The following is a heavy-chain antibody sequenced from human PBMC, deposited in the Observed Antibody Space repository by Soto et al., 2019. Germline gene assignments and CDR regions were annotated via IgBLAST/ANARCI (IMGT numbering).Heavy chain of an antibody. CDR3: ARVGIAATSTSFYFDS. CDR1: GGSITTYS. CDR2: IYSSGST. J-gene: IGHJ4*02. V-gene: IGHV4-59*01. Sequence: PSETLSLTCTVSGGSITTYSWSWIRQPPGKGLEWIGYIYSSGSTNYNPSLKSRVTISVDTSKNQFSLKLNSVTAADTAVYYCARVGIAATSTSFYFDSWGRGTLVTVSS. D-gene: IGHD6-13*01.